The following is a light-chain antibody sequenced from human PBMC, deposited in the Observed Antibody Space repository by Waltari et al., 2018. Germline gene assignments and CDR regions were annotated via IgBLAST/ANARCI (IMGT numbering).Light chain of an antibody. V-gene: IGLV2-23*02. CDR3: CAYAGSSTLL. CDR2: QVS. Sequence: QSALPHPASVPGSPGQSPTISCTATTSAIRTYGLISLYQQHPGKAPKLMIYQVSQWPSGVSKRFSGSKSGNTASLTISGLQAEDEADYYCCAYAGSSTLLFGGGTKLTVL. J-gene: IGLJ2*01. CDR1: TSAIRTYGL.